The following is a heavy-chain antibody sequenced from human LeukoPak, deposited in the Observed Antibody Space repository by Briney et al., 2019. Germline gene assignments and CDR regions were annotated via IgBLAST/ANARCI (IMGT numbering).Heavy chain of an antibody. CDR2: IYSGDDT. D-gene: IGHD6-13*01. CDR1: GFTVSSNY. Sequence: PGGSLRLSCAASGFTVSSNYMNWVRQAPGKGLEWVSIIYSGDDTYYADSVKGRFTISRDNSKNTLYLQMNSLRAEDTAVYYCARGPGSSWYSDYWGQGTLVTVSS. CDR3: ARGPGSSWYSDY. V-gene: IGHV3-66*02. J-gene: IGHJ4*02.